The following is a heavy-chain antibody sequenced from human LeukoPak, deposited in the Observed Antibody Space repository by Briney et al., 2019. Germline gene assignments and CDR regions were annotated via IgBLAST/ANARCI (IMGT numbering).Heavy chain of an antibody. Sequence: SGGSLRLSCAASGFTFDDYAMHWVCQASGKGLEWVSLISGDGGSTYYADSVKGRFTISRDNSKNSLYLQMNSLRTEDTALYYCAKDFAYCGGDCYSDYFDYWGQGTLVTVSS. CDR2: ISGDGGST. CDR1: GFTFDDYA. J-gene: IGHJ4*02. V-gene: IGHV3-43*02. CDR3: AKDFAYCGGDCYSDYFDY. D-gene: IGHD2-21*02.